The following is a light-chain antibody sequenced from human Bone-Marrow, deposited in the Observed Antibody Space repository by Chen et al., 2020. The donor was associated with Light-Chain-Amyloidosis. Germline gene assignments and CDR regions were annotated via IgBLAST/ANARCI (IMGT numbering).Light chain of an antibody. CDR1: EIGDKS. CDR2: QNI. CDR3: QVWHSATDHWV. V-gene: IGLV3-21*03. J-gene: IGLJ3*02. Sequence: FVLTQPPSVSVAPGKTARISCGGDEIGDKSFYWYQQKPGQAPVVVLYQNIHRPSGIPERISGSNSGNTATLTISGVEVGDEADYYCQVWHSATDHWVFGGGTKLTVL.